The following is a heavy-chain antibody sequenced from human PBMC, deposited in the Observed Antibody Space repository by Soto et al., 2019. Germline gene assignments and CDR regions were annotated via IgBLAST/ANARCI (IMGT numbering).Heavy chain of an antibody. V-gene: IGHV4-39*01. CDR3: SRRAPEGLDP. CDR1: GGSIGTSAYY. J-gene: IGHJ5*02. Sequence: SETLSLTCAVSGGSIGTSAYYWGWIRQAPGKGLEWIGSINHSGNTYLSPSLKDRVTMSVDTSKNSFSLKLRSATAADTGLYYCSRRAPEGLDPWGQGTLVTSPQ. CDR2: INHSGNT.